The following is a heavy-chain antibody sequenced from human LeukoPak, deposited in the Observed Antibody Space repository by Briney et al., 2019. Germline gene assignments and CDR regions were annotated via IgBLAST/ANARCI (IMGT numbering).Heavy chain of an antibody. CDR2: IYHSGST. CDR3: ARDQWFGDQYYYGMDV. Sequence: SETLSLTCAVSGYSISSGYYWGWIRQPPGKGLEWIGSIYHSGSTYYNQSLKSRVTISVDTSKNQFSLKLSSVTAADTAVYYCARDQWFGDQYYYGMDVWGKGATVTVSS. CDR1: GYSISSGYY. V-gene: IGHV4-38-2*02. D-gene: IGHD3-10*01. J-gene: IGHJ6*04.